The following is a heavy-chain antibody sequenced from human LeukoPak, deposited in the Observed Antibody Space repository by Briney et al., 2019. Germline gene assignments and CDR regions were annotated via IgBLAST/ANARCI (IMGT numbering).Heavy chain of an antibody. Sequence: TGGSLRLSCAASGFTFSNAWMTWVRQAPGKGLEWVGRIKSKTDGETTDYAAPLKGRFTISRDDSKNTLYLQMNSLKTEDTAVYYCATDQTYCSTTACYRYYFDYWGQGTPVTVSS. V-gene: IGHV3-15*01. D-gene: IGHD2-2*01. CDR3: ATDQTYCSTTACYRYYFDY. CDR2: IKSKTDGETT. J-gene: IGHJ4*02. CDR1: GFTFSNAW.